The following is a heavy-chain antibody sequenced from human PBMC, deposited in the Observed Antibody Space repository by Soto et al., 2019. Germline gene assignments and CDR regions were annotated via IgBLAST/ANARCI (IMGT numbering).Heavy chain of an antibody. Sequence: PGESLKISCKGSGYRFSSYWIAWVRQMPGKGLEWMGIIYPGDSDTRYSPYFEGQVTISADKSNSTAYLQWSSLKASDTAMYYCARQGSNGAYYYYGMDVWGQGTTVTGSS. CDR1: GYRFSSYW. V-gene: IGHV5-51*01. CDR3: ARQGSNGAYYYYGMDV. CDR2: IYPGDSDT. J-gene: IGHJ6*02. D-gene: IGHD3-16*01.